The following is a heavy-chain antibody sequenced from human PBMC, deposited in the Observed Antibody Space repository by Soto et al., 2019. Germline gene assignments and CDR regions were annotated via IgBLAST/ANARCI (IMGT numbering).Heavy chain of an antibody. Sequence: QVQLVESGGGVVQPGRSLRLSCAASGFTFSSYGMHCVRQAPGKGLEWVAVISYDGSKKYYADSVKGRFTISRDNSKNTLYLPMNSLRAEETAVYYCANAYGSSSLSPDSDYWGQGTLVTVSS. V-gene: IGHV3-30*18. CDR2: ISYDGSKK. D-gene: IGHD6-13*01. CDR3: ANAYGSSSLSPDSDY. J-gene: IGHJ4*02. CDR1: GFTFSSYG.